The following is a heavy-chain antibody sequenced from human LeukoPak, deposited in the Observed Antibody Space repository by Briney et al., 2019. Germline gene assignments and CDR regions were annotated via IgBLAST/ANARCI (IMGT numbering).Heavy chain of an antibody. V-gene: IGHV1-69*13. J-gene: IGHJ4*02. Sequence: SVKGSCKASGGTFSSYAISWVRQAPGQGLEWMGGIIPIFGTANYAQKFQGRVTITADESTSTAYMELSSLRSEDTAVYYCARLGYYDSSGYTDYWGQGTLVTVSS. CDR1: GGTFSSYA. CDR2: IIPIFGTA. CDR3: ARLGYYDSSGYTDY. D-gene: IGHD3-22*01.